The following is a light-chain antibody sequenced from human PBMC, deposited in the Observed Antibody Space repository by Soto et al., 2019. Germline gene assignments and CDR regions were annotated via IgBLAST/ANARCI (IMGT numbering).Light chain of an antibody. CDR1: SSDVGTYNY. Sequence: QSALTQPASVSGSPGQSITISFTGTSSDVGTYNYVSWYQQHPVKAPKLMIFDVSSRPSGVSNRFSGSKSGNTASLTISGLQAEDEADYYCSSYTTSSTVVFGGGTKLTVL. CDR2: DVS. J-gene: IGLJ2*01. CDR3: SSYTTSSTVV. V-gene: IGLV2-14*03.